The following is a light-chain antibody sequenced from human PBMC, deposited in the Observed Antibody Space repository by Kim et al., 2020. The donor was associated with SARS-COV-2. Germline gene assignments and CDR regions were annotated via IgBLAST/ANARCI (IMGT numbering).Light chain of an antibody. Sequence: SYELTQPPSVSVSPGQTASITCSGDKLGDKYACWYQQKSGQSPVLVIYQDDKRPSGIPERFSGSNSGSTATLTISGTQAMDEADYYCQAWDSSSVV. CDR2: QDD. CDR1: KLGDKY. CDR3: QAWDSSSVV. V-gene: IGLV3-1*01. J-gene: IGLJ2*01.